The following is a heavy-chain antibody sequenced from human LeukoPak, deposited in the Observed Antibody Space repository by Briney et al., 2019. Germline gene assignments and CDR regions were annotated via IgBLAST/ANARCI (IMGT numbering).Heavy chain of an antibody. Sequence: PSETLSLTCTVSGGSISSSSYYWGWIRQPPGKGLEWIGSIYYSGSTYYNPSLKSRVTISVDTSKNQFSLKLSSVTAADTAVYYCAHTQWLARFDYWGQGTLVTVSS. CDR1: GGSISSSSYY. J-gene: IGHJ4*02. V-gene: IGHV4-39*07. D-gene: IGHD6-19*01. CDR2: IYYSGST. CDR3: AHTQWLARFDY.